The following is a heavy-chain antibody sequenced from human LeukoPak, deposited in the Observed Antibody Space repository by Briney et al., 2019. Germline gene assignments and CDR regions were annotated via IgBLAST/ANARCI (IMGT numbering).Heavy chain of an antibody. V-gene: IGHV3-21*01. CDR1: GFTFSNSA. Sequence: GGTLRLSCAASGFTFSNSAMSWVRQAPGKGLEWVSSGGTRSGTKYYADSVMGRFTISRDSAMNSVSLQINSLRAEDTAVYYCLLQMTYGELSDPDFRGQGTLVTVSS. CDR2: GGTRSGTK. D-gene: IGHD3-16*02. J-gene: IGHJ4*02. CDR3: LLQMTYGELSDPDF.